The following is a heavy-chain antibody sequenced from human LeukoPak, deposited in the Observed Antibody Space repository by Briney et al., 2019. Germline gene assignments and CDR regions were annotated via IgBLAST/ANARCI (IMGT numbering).Heavy chain of an antibody. Sequence: GGSLRLSCAASGFTFSSYAMSWVRQAPGKGLEWVSVISGSGGSTYYADSVKGRFTISRDNSKNTLYLQMNSLRAEDTAVYYCAKSIAAAGYAFDIWGQGTMVTVSS. CDR2: ISGSGGST. J-gene: IGHJ3*02. CDR1: GFTFSSYA. CDR3: AKSIAAAGYAFDI. D-gene: IGHD6-13*01. V-gene: IGHV3-23*01.